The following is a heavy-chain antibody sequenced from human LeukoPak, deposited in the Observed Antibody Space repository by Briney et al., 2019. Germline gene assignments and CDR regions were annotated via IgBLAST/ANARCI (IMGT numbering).Heavy chain of an antibody. Sequence: PGGSLRLSCEVSGFTVSRYRMHWVRQGPGKGLVWVSMTNRDGGTTTYADFVKGRFTMSRDNSKNTVFLQMNSLGVEDTGVYYCARASGYLNDLDYWGQGTAVTVPS. CDR1: GFTVSRYR. J-gene: IGHJ4*02. CDR2: TNRDGGTT. V-gene: IGHV3-74*03. D-gene: IGHD3-3*01. CDR3: ARASGYLNDLDY.